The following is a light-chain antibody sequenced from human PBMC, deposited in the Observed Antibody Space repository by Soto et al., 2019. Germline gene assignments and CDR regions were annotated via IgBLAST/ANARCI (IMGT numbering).Light chain of an antibody. Sequence: QSALTQPASVSGSPGQSITISCTGTRSDIGGYDYVSWYQHHPDKAPKLILYEVTNRPSGVSDRFSGSRSGNTASLTISGLQAEDGADYYCHSYTSSSTYVFGTGTKLTVL. CDR3: HSYTSSSTYV. V-gene: IGLV2-14*01. CDR2: EVT. CDR1: RSDIGGYDY. J-gene: IGLJ1*01.